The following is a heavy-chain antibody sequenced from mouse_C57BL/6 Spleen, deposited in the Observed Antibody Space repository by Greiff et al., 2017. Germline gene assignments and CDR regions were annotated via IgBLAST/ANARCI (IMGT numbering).Heavy chain of an antibody. Sequence: VQLKESGGGLVKPGGSLKLSCAASGFTFSDYGMHWVRQAPEKGLEWVAYISSVSSTIYYAATVKGRFTISRDNAKNTLFLQMTSLRSEDTAMYYCERGRSGSSSLDAMDYWGQGTSVTVSA. J-gene: IGHJ4*01. CDR3: ERGRSGSSSLDAMDY. D-gene: IGHD1-1*01. CDR2: ISSVSSTI. CDR1: GFTFSDYG. V-gene: IGHV5-17*01.